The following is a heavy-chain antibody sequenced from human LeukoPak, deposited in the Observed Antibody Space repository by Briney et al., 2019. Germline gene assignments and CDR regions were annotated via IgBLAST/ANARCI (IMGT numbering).Heavy chain of an antibody. CDR3: ARGTPSSSGWLYYGMDV. J-gene: IGHJ6*02. D-gene: IGHD6-19*01. V-gene: IGHV3-23*01. CDR1: GFTFSSYT. CDR2: ISGSGST. Sequence: GGSLRLSCAASGFTFSSYTMSWVRQAPGEGLEWVGTISGSGSTYYADSVKGRFTISRDNSKNTLYLQMNSLRAEDTAVYYCARGTPSSSGWLYYGMDVWGQGTTVTVSS.